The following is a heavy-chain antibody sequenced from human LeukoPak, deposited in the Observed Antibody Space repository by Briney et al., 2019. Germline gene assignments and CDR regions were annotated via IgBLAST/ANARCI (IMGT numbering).Heavy chain of an antibody. D-gene: IGHD6-6*01. J-gene: IGHJ4*02. CDR3: ARAGQFISARPITFDY. Sequence: SETLSLTCTVSGGSITSTSYYWGWIRQPPGKGLEWIGSDYYSGTTNSNPSLKSRVTISLDTSKNQFSLKLSSVTAADTAVYYCARAGQFISARPITFDYWGQGSLVTVSS. V-gene: IGHV4-39*07. CDR2: DYYSGTT. CDR1: GGSITSTSYY.